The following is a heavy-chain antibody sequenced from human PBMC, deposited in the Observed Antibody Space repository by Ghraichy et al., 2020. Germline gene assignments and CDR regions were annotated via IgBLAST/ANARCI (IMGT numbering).Heavy chain of an antibody. V-gene: IGHV3-11*01. D-gene: IGHD4-17*01. J-gene: IGHJ4*02. CDR3: ASSWGMTTVNY. CDR1: GFTFSGYY. CDR2: ISNSGTTI. Sequence: GESLNISCAASGFTFSGYYMSWIRQAPGKGLEWVSYISNSGTTIYYADSVKGRFTISRDDAKNSLYLQMNSLRGEDTAVYYCASSWGMTTVNYWGQGTLVTVSS.